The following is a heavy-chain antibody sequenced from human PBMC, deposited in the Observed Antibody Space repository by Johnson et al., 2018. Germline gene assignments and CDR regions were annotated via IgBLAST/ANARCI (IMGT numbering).Heavy chain of an antibody. J-gene: IGHJ3*02. Sequence: VQLVESGGAVVQPGGSLRLSCTASGFNFRNYALHWVRQAPGKGLDWVTFISYDGDHKFYADSVKGRFTISRDKSKNTVYRQMNSLRAADTGVYYCAKEWCGGGCYSVDTFASWGQGKMVTVSS. CDR1: GFNFRNYA. V-gene: IGHV3-30-3*01. CDR3: AKEWCGGGCYSVDTFAS. CDR2: ISYDGDHK. D-gene: IGHD2-15*01.